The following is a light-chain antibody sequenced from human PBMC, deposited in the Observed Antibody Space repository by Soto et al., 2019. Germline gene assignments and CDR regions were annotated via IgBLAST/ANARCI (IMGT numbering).Light chain of an antibody. V-gene: IGKV1-39*01. Sequence: DIQMTQSPSSLSASVGDRVSVTCRASQSISTFLNWYQQRPGEAPKLLIYAASSLQSGVPSRFSGIGSGADFTLTIGSLQPEDFATYYCQQSYTTPRTFGQGTKVEVK. CDR3: QQSYTTPRT. J-gene: IGKJ1*01. CDR2: AAS. CDR1: QSISTF.